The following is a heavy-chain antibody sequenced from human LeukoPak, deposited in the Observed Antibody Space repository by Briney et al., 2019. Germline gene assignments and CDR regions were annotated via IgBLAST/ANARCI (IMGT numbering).Heavy chain of an antibody. Sequence: PSETLSLTCTVSGGSISSSRDYWAWIRQPPGKGLEWIANIYYSGSTYHSPSLKSRVTISVDTSKNQFSLKLSSVTAADTAVYYCARGRRIATIFGVVRGANFDYWGQGTLVTVSS. CDR3: ARGRRIATIFGVVRGANFDY. V-gene: IGHV4-39*07. J-gene: IGHJ4*02. D-gene: IGHD3-3*01. CDR1: GGSISSSRDY. CDR2: IYYSGST.